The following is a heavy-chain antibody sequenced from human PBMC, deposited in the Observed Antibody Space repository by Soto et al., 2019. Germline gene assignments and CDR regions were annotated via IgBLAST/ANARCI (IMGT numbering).Heavy chain of an antibody. CDR3: ARRALSGDADC. CDR1: GVTFSIYW. Sequence: GGSLRLSCAASGVTFSIYWMPWVRQAPGKGLVWVSRINSDGTDTYYADSVKGRFTISRDNTKNIVYLQMNSLSADASAVYYCARRALSGDADCWGQGTRVTVSS. J-gene: IGHJ1*01. V-gene: IGHV3-74*01. D-gene: IGHD2-21*01. CDR2: INSDGTDT.